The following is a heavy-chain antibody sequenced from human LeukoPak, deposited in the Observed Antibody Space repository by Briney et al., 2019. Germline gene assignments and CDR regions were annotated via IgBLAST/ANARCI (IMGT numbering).Heavy chain of an antibody. J-gene: IGHJ4*02. V-gene: IGHV3-30*02. CDR1: GFTFSTYG. Sequence: PGGSLRLSCAASGFTFSTYGMHWVRQAPGKGLEWVAFIRYTGTNKYYADSVKGRFTISRDNSKSTLYLQMNSLRAEDTAVYYCAKDPKYDSSGYYYGRFDYWGQGTLVTVSS. CDR3: AKDPKYDSSGYYYGRFDY. D-gene: IGHD3-22*01. CDR2: IRYTGTNK.